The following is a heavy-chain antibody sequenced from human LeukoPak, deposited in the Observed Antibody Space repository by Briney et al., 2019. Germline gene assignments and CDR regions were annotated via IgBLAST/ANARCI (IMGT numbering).Heavy chain of an antibody. CDR3: ARITSGGYSYYFDY. CDR2: ISSTGGTI. D-gene: IGHD5-18*01. CDR1: GFTFSSNS. Sequence: GGSLRLSCAASGFTFSSNSMNWVRQAPGKGLEWVSYISSTGGTIYYADSMKGRFTISRDNAKNSLYLQMNSLRAEDTAVYYCARITSGGYSYYFDYWGQGTLVTVSS. J-gene: IGHJ4*02. V-gene: IGHV3-48*04.